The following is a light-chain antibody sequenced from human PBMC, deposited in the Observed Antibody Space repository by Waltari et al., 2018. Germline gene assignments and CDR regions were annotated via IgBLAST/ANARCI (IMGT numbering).Light chain of an antibody. J-gene: IGLJ2*01. CDR1: SSNIGAGYD. CDR2: GNS. V-gene: IGLV1-40*01. CDR3: QSYDSSLSDSVV. Sequence: QSVLTQPPSVSGAPGQRVTISCTGSSSNIGAGYDVHWYQQLPGTAPKLLIEGNSNRPAGGPDRFAGSKSGTSASLAITGLQAEDEADYYCQSYDSSLSDSVVFGGGTKLTVL.